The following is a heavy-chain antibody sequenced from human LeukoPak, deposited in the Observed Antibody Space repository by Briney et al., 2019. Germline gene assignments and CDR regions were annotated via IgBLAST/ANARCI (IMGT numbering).Heavy chain of an antibody. Sequence: SETLSLTCTVSGGSISSYYWSWIRQPPGKGLEWIGHIYYSGSTNYNPSLKSRVAISIDSSKNHFSLRLTSVTAADTAVYYCARWDDSAWAFGTWGPGTLVTVSS. CDR3: ARWDDSAWAFGT. CDR2: IYYSGST. V-gene: IGHV4-59*01. D-gene: IGHD6-19*01. CDR1: GGSISSYY. J-gene: IGHJ5*02.